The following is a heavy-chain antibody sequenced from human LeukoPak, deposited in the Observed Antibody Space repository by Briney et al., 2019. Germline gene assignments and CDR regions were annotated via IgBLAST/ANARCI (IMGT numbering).Heavy chain of an antibody. CDR2: IWYDGSNT. CDR1: GFTFRTYG. Sequence: PGRSLRLSCAASGFTFRTYGMHWVRQAPGKGLQRVALIWYDGSNTYYADSVKGRFTISRDNSKNTLYLQMNSLRAEDTAVYFCARDRGGYFGYWGQGTLVTVSS. CDR3: ARDRGGYFGY. V-gene: IGHV3-33*01. J-gene: IGHJ4*02. D-gene: IGHD3-10*01.